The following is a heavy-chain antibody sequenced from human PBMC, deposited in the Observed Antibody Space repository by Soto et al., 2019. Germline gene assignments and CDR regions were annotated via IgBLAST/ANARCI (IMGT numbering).Heavy chain of an antibody. CDR2: ISAYNGNT. V-gene: IGHV1-18*01. J-gene: IGHJ3*02. Sequence: QVPLVQSGAEVKKPGASVKVSCKASGYTFTSYGISWVRQAPGQGLEWMGWISAYNGNTNYAQKLQGRVTMTTDTSTSTAYMELRSLRSDDTAVYYCASMLGYCSSTSCYEDDAFDIWGQGTMVTVSS. D-gene: IGHD2-2*01. CDR3: ASMLGYCSSTSCYEDDAFDI. CDR1: GYTFTSYG.